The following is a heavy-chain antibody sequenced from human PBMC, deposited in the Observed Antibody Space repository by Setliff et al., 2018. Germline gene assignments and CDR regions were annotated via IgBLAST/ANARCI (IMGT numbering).Heavy chain of an antibody. D-gene: IGHD2-8*01. V-gene: IGHV1-18*01. CDR2: ISPYTGNT. J-gene: IGHJ4*02. CDR3: SRLVRYCTTTTCQSVPGAEV. CDR1: GYTFINFG. Sequence: ASVKVSCKASGYTFINFGISWVRQAPGQGLEWVGWISPYTGNTYYAPRLQDRVTLTADTSTNTAYMELRSLISDDTAVYYCSRLVRYCTTTTCQSVPGAEVWGQGTLVTVSS.